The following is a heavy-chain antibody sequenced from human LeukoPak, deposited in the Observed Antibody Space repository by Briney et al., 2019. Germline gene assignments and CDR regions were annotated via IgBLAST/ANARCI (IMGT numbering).Heavy chain of an antibody. J-gene: IGHJ6*03. CDR1: GFTFSSYA. D-gene: IGHD6-13*01. Sequence: GGSLRLSCAASGFTFSSYAMHWVRQAPGKGLEWVAVISYDGSNKYYADSVKGRFTISRDNSKNTLYLQMNSLRAEDTAVYYCARCSSSCSAGYYYMDVWGKGTTVTVSS. V-gene: IGHV3-30-3*01. CDR3: ARCSSSCSAGYYYMDV. CDR2: ISYDGSNK.